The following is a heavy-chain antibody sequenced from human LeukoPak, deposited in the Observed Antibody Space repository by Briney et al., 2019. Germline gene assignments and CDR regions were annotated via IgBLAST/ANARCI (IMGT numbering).Heavy chain of an antibody. Sequence: GGSLRLSCAASGFTFSSYWMHWVRQAPGKGLVWVSRINTDGSSTSYADSVKGRFTISRDNAKNTLYLQMNRLRAEDTAVYYCARAEILVRLYYFDYWGQGTLVTVSS. D-gene: IGHD3-10*01. V-gene: IGHV3-74*01. J-gene: IGHJ4*02. CDR1: GFTFSSYW. CDR3: ARAEILVRLYYFDY. CDR2: INTDGSST.